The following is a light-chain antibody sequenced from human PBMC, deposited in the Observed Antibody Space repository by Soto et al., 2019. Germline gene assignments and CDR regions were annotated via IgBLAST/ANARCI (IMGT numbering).Light chain of an antibody. J-gene: IGLJ3*02. CDR1: SSDIGRYNY. V-gene: IGLV2-11*01. Sequence: QSALTQPRSVSGSPGQSVTISCTGTSSDIGRYNYVSWYQQHPGKAPKLMIYDVSKRPSGVPDRFSGSKSVNTASLTISGLQADDEADYYCCSYAGSYTWVFGGGTTVTVL. CDR2: DVS. CDR3: CSYAGSYTWV.